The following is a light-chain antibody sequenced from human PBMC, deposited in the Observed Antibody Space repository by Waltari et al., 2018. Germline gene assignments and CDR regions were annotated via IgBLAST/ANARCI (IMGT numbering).Light chain of an antibody. CDR1: LGVGSW. CDR2: AAS. V-gene: IGKV1D-12*01. Sequence: DNKMTQYPYTVSASVGDRINNNCLARLGVGSWLAWYQQKPGKAPKLLISAASSLQSGVPSMFSGSGSGTDFSLTISSLQPEDFATYYCQQTNTFPRTFGQVTRLEI. J-gene: IGKJ5*01. CDR3: QQTNTFPRT.